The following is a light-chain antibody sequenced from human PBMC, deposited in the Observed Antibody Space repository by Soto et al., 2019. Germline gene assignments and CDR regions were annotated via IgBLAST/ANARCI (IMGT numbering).Light chain of an antibody. V-gene: IGLV2-14*01. CDR2: AVS. J-gene: IGLJ1*01. CDR3: RSYTSYISYV. Sequence: QSALTQPASVSGSPGQSITISCTGTGSDVGLYDYVSWYQQHPGKAPQLMIYAVSNRPSGVSNRFSAYKSGNTASLFISGLLAADEADYCCRSYTSYISYVFGSGTKGTV. CDR1: GSDVGLYDY.